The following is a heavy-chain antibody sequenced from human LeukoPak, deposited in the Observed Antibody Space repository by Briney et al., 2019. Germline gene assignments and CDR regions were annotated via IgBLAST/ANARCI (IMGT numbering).Heavy chain of an antibody. CDR1: GGSISSGDYY. CDR3: ARVLLWFGEFLGNWYFDL. Sequence: KPSETLSLTCTVSGGSISSGDYYWSWIRQPPGKGLEWIGYIYYSGSTYYNPSLKSRVTISVDTSKNQFSLKLSSVTAADTAVYYCARVLLWFGEFLGNWYFDLWGRGTLVTVSS. J-gene: IGHJ2*01. V-gene: IGHV4-30-4*08. D-gene: IGHD3-10*01. CDR2: IYYSGST.